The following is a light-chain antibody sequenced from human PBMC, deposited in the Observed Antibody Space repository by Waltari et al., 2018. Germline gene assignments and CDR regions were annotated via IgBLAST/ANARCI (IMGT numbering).Light chain of an antibody. Sequence: DIQMTQSPSSLSASVGDGVTITCRASQNIGSSLNWYQHKPGKAPNLLIYAASSLQSGVPSRFSGSGSESGTDFTLTISSLHPEDFAIYYCHQSYSTPTFGPGTKVDIK. CDR3: HQSYSTPT. CDR2: AAS. CDR1: QNIGSS. V-gene: IGKV1-39*01. J-gene: IGKJ3*01.